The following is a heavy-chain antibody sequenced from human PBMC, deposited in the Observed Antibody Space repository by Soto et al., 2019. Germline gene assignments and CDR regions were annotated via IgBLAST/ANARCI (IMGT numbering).Heavy chain of an antibody. Sequence: PGGSLRLSCAASGFTFSSYAMHWVRQAPGKGLEWVAVISYDGSNKYYADSVKGRFTISRDNSKNTLYLQMNSLRAEDTAVYYCARSERWGGSYRYYYYGMDVWGQGTTVTVSS. CDR2: ISYDGSNK. V-gene: IGHV3-30-3*01. CDR3: ARSERWGGSYRYYYYGMDV. CDR1: GFTFSSYA. D-gene: IGHD1-26*01. J-gene: IGHJ6*02.